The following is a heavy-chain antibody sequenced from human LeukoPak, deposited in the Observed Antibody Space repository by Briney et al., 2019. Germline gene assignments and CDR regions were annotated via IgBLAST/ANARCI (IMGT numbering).Heavy chain of an antibody. Sequence: GESLKISCKGSGYSFATYWIAWVRQMPGKGLEWVGIIYLDESNIRYSPSFQGQVTISADKSISTAYLQWSSLKASDTAIYYCARPPSRGYSSSFEYWGQGTLVTVSS. D-gene: IGHD2-2*03. V-gene: IGHV5-51*01. CDR3: ARPPSRGYSSSFEY. CDR1: GYSFATYW. CDR2: IYLDESNI. J-gene: IGHJ4*02.